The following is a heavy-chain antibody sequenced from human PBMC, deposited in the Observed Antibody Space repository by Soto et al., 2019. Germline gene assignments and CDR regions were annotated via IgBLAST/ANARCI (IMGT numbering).Heavy chain of an antibody. V-gene: IGHV3-74*01. Sequence: EVQLVESGGGLVQPGGSLRLSCAASGFTLSNYWMHWFRQDPGNGLGWVSGINTHGTSIQYADSVRGRFTVSRDNAKKTVNLQMISLRSVYTAVYYGAKDLRWGQSDRWGQGTLVVVSS. J-gene: IGHJ4*02. CDR3: AKDLRWGQSDR. CDR1: GFTLSNYW. CDR2: INTHGTSI. D-gene: IGHD7-27*01.